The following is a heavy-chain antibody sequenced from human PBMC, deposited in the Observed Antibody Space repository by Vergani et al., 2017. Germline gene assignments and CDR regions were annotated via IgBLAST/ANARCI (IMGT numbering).Heavy chain of an antibody. CDR1: GYTFTSYG. CDR3: ARPMRPLRSSSSVHYYYYMDV. V-gene: IGHV1-18*01. D-gene: IGHD6-6*01. Sequence: QVQLVQSGAEVKKPGASVKVSCKASGYTFTSYGISWVRQAPGQGLEWMGWISAYNGNTNYAQKLQGRVTMTTDTSTSTAYMELRSLRSDDTAVYYCARPMRPLRSSSSVHYYYYMDVWGKGTTVTVSS. CDR2: ISAYNGNT. J-gene: IGHJ6*03.